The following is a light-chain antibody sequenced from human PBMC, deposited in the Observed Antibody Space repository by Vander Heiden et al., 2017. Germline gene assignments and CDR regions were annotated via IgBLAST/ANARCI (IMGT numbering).Light chain of an antibody. Sequence: EIVMTQSPATLSVSQGERATLSCRASQCVSSNLAWYQQKPGQAPRFLIYGASIRATGIPARFSGSGSGTEFTLTISSLQSEDFAVYYCQQYEDWRPLTFGGGTKVEI. V-gene: IGKV3D-15*01. CDR3: QQYEDWRPLT. CDR1: QCVSSN. J-gene: IGKJ4*01. CDR2: GAS.